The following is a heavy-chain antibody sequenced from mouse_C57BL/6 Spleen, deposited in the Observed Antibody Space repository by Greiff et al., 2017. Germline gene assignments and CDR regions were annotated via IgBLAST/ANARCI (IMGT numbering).Heavy chain of an antibody. CDR1: GYAFSSSW. CDR2: IYPGDGDT. Sequence: LQESGPELVKPGASVKISCKASGYAFSSSWMNWVKQRPGKGLEWIGRIYPGDGDTNYNGKFKGKATLTADKSSSTAYMQLSSLTSEDSAVYFCASYDYDEGIYAMDYWGQGTSVTVSS. D-gene: IGHD2-4*01. CDR3: ASYDYDEGIYAMDY. J-gene: IGHJ4*01. V-gene: IGHV1-82*01.